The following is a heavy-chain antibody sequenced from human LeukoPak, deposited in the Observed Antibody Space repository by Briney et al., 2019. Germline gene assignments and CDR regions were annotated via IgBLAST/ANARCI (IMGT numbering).Heavy chain of an antibody. CDR2: ISYDGSNK. Sequence: GRSLRLSCAASGFTFSSYGMHWVRQAPGKGLEWVAVISYDGSNKYYADSAKGRFTISRDNSKNTLYLQMNSLRAEDTAVCYCAKDGYSGYQYFDYWGQGTLVTVSS. V-gene: IGHV3-30*18. CDR3: AKDGYSGYQYFDY. CDR1: GFTFSSYG. D-gene: IGHD5-12*01. J-gene: IGHJ4*02.